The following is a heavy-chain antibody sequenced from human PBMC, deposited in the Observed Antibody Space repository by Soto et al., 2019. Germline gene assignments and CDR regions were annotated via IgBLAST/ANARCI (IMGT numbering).Heavy chain of an antibody. V-gene: IGHV3-23*01. J-gene: IGHJ5*02. CDR2: ISTSGGST. CDR3: AKFYGGNSAHTYAIDP. CDR1: GFTFSSYA. Sequence: EVQLLESGGGLVQPGGSLRLSCAASGFTFSSYAMSWVRQAPGKGLEWVSTISTSGGSTHYADSVKGRFTISRDNSKNTLYMQVNSLRAEETAVYYCAKFYGGNSAHTYAIDPWGQGTLVTVSS. D-gene: IGHD2-21*02.